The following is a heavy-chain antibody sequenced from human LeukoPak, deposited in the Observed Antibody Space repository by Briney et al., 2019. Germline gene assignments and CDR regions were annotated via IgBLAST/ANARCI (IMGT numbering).Heavy chain of an antibody. CDR3: ARQGITIFGPFDP. CDR2: INHSGST. J-gene: IGHJ5*02. D-gene: IGHD3-3*01. Sequence: SETLSLTCAVYGGPFSGYYWSWIRQPPGKGLEWIGEINHSGSTNYNPSLKSRVTISVDTSKNQFSLKLSSVTAADTAVYYCARQGITIFGPFDPWGQGTLVTVSS. CDR1: GGPFSGYY. V-gene: IGHV4-34*01.